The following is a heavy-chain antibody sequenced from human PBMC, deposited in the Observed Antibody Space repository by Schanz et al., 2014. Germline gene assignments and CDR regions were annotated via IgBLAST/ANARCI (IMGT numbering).Heavy chain of an antibody. CDR1: GFTLSSYA. J-gene: IGHJ4*02. Sequence: VQLVESGGGLVKPGGSLRLSCAAYGFTLSSYAMSWVRQAPGKGLEWVALISNDGSIKYYADSVEGRFTISRDNSRNTLYLQMNSLRTEDTAVYYCASPSGYSDYGTYFDFWGQGTLVTVSS. V-gene: IGHV3-30-3*01. CDR2: ISNDGSIK. CDR3: ASPSGYSDYGTYFDF. D-gene: IGHD5-12*01.